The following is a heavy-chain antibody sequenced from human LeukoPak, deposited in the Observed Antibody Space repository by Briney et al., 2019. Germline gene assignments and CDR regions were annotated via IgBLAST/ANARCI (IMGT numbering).Heavy chain of an antibody. J-gene: IGHJ6*03. CDR1: GGSIINYY. Sequence: SETLSLTCNVSGGSIINYYWTWVRQPPGKGLEWVGYIYGYGTTNYNPSLKSRVTISVDTSKSQFSLKLSSVTAADTAVYYCARDYWEVAATWGVYYYYMDVWGKGTTVTVSS. CDR3: ARDYWEVAATWGVYYYYMDV. V-gene: IGHV4-59*01. D-gene: IGHD2-15*01. CDR2: IYGYGTT.